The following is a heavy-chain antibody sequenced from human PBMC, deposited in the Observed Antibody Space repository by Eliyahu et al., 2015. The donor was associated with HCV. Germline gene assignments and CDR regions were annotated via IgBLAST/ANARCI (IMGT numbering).Heavy chain of an antibody. D-gene: IGHD2-15*01. Sequence: LGQGLEWMGIINPSGGSTSYAQKFQGRVTMTRDTSTSTVYMELSSLRSEDTAVYYCARGPQGPAELPTHWGQGTLVTVSS. V-gene: IGHV1-46*01. CDR2: INPSGGST. CDR3: ARGPQGPAELPTH. J-gene: IGHJ4*02.